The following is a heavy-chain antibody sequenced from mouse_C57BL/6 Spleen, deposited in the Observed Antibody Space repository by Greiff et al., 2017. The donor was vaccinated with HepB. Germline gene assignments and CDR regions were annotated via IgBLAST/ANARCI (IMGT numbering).Heavy chain of an antibody. CDR3: ARDYGSSWFAY. CDR1: GYTFTDYY. D-gene: IGHD1-1*01. V-gene: IGHV1-26*01. J-gene: IGHJ3*01. CDR2: INPNNGGT. Sequence: VQLQQSGPELVKPGASVKISCKASGYTFTDYYMNWVNQSHGKSLEWIGDINPNNGGTSYNQKFKGKATLTVDKSSSTAYMELRSLTSEDSAVYYCARDYGSSWFAYWGQGTLVTVSA.